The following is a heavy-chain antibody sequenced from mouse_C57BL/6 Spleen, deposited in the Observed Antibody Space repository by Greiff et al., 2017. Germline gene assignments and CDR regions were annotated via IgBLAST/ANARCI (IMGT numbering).Heavy chain of an antibody. D-gene: IGHD3-2*02. Sequence: QVQLQHPGAELVKPGASVKLSCKASGYTFTSYWMHWVKQRPGRGLEWIGRIGPNSGGTKYNEKFKSKATLTVDKPSSTAYMQLSSLTSEDSAFYYCARRTAQNAMDYWGQGTSVTVSS. J-gene: IGHJ4*01. CDR1: GYTFTSYW. CDR2: IGPNSGGT. V-gene: IGHV1-72*01. CDR3: ARRTAQNAMDY.